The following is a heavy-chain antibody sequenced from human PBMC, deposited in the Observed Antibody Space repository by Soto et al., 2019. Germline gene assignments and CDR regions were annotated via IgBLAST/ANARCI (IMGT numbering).Heavy chain of an antibody. CDR1: GGSISSGDYY. V-gene: IGHV4-30-4*01. D-gene: IGHD3-22*01. J-gene: IGHJ4*02. Sequence: SETLSLTCTVSGGSISSGDYYWSWIRQPPGKGLEWIGYIYYSGSTYYNPSLKSRVTISVDTSRNQFSLKLSSVTAADTAVYYCARWSTVVAHYWGQGTLVTVSS. CDR2: IYYSGST. CDR3: ARWSTVVAHY.